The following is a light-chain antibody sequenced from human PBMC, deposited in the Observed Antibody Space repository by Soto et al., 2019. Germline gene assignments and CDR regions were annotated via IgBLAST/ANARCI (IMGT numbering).Light chain of an antibody. Sequence: QSVLTQPASVSGSPGQSITISCTGTSSDVGGYNYVSWYQQHPGKAPKLMIYEVSNRPSGVSNRFSGSKSGNTASLTISGLQAEDEADYYCTSFRSGSALFGTGTKVIVL. CDR2: EVS. V-gene: IGLV2-14*01. J-gene: IGLJ1*01. CDR3: TSFRSGSAL. CDR1: SSDVGGYNY.